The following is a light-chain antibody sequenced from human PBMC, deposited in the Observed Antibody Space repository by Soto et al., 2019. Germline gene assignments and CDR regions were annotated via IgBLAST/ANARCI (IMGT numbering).Light chain of an antibody. CDR2: KAS. CDR3: QQYNSYSYT. J-gene: IGKJ2*01. V-gene: IGKV1-5*03. CDR1: QSLSSW. Sequence: DIQMTQSPSTLSASVGDRVTITCRASQSLSSWLAWYQQKPGKAPKLLIYKASSLESVVPSRFSGSGSGTEFTLTISSLQPDDFATYYCQQYNSYSYTFGQGTKLEIK.